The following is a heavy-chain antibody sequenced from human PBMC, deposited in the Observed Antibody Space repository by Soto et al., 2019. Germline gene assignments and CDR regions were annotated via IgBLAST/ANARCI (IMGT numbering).Heavy chain of an antibody. V-gene: IGHV3-11*01. J-gene: IGHJ4*02. CDR2: ISSSGSTI. Sequence: GGSLRLSCAASGFTFGGYYMNWLRQAPGKGLEWVSYISSSGSTIYYADSVKGRFTISRDNAKNSLYLQMNSLRAEDTAVYYWARDIDGSGTYYKGLLDNGGQETLLTISS. D-gene: IGHD3-10*01. CDR1: GFTFGGYY. CDR3: ARDIDGSGTYYKGLLDN.